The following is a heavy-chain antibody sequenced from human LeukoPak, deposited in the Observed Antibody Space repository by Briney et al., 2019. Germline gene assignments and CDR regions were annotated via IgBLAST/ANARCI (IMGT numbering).Heavy chain of an antibody. CDR2: INAGNGNT. D-gene: IGHD3-22*01. CDR1: GYTCTSYG. J-gene: IGHJ3*02. CDR3: SKDEKGYYHDTSGYPDAFDI. V-gene: IGHV1-18*01. Sequence: ASVKVSCKASGYTCTSYGISWVRQAPGQGLEWMGWINAGNGNTKYSQKFHDRVTVTRDTSTSTAYMELSSLRSEDTAVYYCSKDEKGYYHDTSGYPDAFDIWGQGTMVTVSS.